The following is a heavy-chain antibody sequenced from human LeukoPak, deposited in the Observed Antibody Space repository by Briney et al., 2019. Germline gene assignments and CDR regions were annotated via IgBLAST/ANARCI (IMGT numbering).Heavy chain of an antibody. J-gene: IGHJ4*02. CDR2: INHSGST. CDR3: AKHYMGSSYNRGLDY. Sequence: PSETLSLTCAVCGGSFSGYYCSWIRQPPGKGLEWIGEINHSGSTYYNPSLESRVTISVDTSKNQFSLKLSSVTAADTAIYYCAKHYMGSSYNRGLDYWGQGTLVTVSS. V-gene: IGHV4-34*01. CDR1: GGSFSGYY. D-gene: IGHD3-10*01.